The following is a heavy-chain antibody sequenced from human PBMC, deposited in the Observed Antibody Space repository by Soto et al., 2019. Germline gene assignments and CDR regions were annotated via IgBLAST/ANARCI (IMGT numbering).Heavy chain of an antibody. CDR1: GFTFRDYP. Sequence: EVQLVESGGGLVKPGRSLRLCCTASGFTFRDYPMSWFRQAPGKGLEWVGLIRSNPYGGTAEYAASVIGRFTISRDDSINIAYLQMSSLESDDSAIYYCARASAYVRDVAWYFDLWGRGTVVTVSS. CDR2: IRSNPYGGTA. J-gene: IGHJ2*01. D-gene: IGHD3-10*02. V-gene: IGHV3-49*05. CDR3: ARASAYVRDVAWYFDL.